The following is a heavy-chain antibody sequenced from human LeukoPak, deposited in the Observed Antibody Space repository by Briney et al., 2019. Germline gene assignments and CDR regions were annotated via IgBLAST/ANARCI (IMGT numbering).Heavy chain of an antibody. Sequence: PGGSLRLSCVASGFTFSSHWMHWVRQVPGRGLLWVSRIDSYGNTMGYADFVKGRFTISRDNAKKTVYLQMNSLREEDTAVYYCARNNWGIDYWGQGTLVTVSS. CDR2: IDSYGNTM. V-gene: IGHV3-74*01. J-gene: IGHJ4*02. CDR3: ARNNWGIDY. D-gene: IGHD7-27*01. CDR1: GFTFSSHW.